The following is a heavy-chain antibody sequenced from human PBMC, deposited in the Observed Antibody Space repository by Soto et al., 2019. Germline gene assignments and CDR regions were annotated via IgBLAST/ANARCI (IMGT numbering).Heavy chain of an antibody. CDR1: GVSISSGY. J-gene: IGHJ4*02. V-gene: IGHV4-4*07. CDR2: IYTSGST. Sequence: SETLSLTCTVSGVSISSGYWSGIRQPAGKGLEWIGRIYTSGSTNYNPSIKSRVTMSVDTSKNQFSLKLSSVTAADTAVYYCEREGISAEQKKDYWGQGTLVTVSS. CDR3: EREGISAEQKKDY.